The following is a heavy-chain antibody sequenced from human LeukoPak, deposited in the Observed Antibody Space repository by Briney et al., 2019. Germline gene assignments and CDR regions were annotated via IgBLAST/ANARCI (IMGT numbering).Heavy chain of an antibody. J-gene: IGHJ6*02. CDR1: GYTFTIYD. V-gene: IGHV1-18*01. Sequence: ASVKVSCKASGYTFTIYDINWVRQAPGQGLEWMGWISAYNGNTNYAQKLQGRVTMTTDTSTSTAYMELRSLRSDDTAVYYCARDGIVATPYYYYGMDVWGQGTTVTVSS. D-gene: IGHD5-12*01. CDR2: ISAYNGNT. CDR3: ARDGIVATPYYYYGMDV.